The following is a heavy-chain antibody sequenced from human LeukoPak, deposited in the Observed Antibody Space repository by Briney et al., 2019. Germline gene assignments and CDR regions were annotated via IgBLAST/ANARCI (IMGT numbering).Heavy chain of an antibody. Sequence: GASVTVSCKASGYTFTSYGISWVRQAPGQGLEWMGWISAYNGNTNYAQKLQGRVTMTTDTSTSTAYMELRSLRSDDTAVYYCARDQVGSGYVLPTKDLYYYGMDVWGQGTTVTVSS. J-gene: IGHJ6*02. CDR1: GYTFTSYG. V-gene: IGHV1-18*01. D-gene: IGHD3-22*01. CDR2: ISAYNGNT. CDR3: ARDQVGSGYVLPTKDLYYYGMDV.